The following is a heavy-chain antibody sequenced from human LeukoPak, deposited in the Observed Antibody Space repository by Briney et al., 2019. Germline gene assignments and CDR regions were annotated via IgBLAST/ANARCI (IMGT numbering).Heavy chain of an antibody. V-gene: IGHV4-30-2*01. CDR2: IYHSGST. J-gene: IGHJ6*02. CDR1: GGSISSGGYS. Sequence: SQTLSLTCAVSGGSISSGGYSWSWIRQPPGKGLEWIGYIYHSGSTYYNPSLKSRVTISVDRSKNQFSLKLSSVTAADTAVYYCASSPTYYYYGMDVWGQGTTVTVSS. CDR3: ASSPTYYYYGMDV.